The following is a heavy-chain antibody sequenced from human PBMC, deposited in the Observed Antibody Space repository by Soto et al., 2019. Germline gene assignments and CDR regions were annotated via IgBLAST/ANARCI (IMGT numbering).Heavy chain of an antibody. Sequence: PGESLKISCKGSGYSFTSYWISWVRQMPGKGLEWMGRIDPSDSYTNYRPSFQGHVTISADKSISTAYLQWSSLKASDTAMYDCARGAVVGATTDGSSAWFDPWCQGTLVTVSS. CDR2: IDPSDSYT. CDR1: GYSFTSYW. D-gene: IGHD1-26*01. V-gene: IGHV5-10-1*01. CDR3: ARGAVVGATTDGSSAWFDP. J-gene: IGHJ5*02.